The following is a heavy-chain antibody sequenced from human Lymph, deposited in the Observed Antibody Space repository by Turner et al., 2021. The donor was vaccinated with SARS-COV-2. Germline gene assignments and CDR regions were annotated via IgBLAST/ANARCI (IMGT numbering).Heavy chain of an antibody. D-gene: IGHD1-20*01. CDR2: IIPMLDIA. CDR1: GRTFSSYA. J-gene: IGHJ4*02. V-gene: IGHV1-69*10. Sequence: QVQLVQSGAEVKKPGSSVNVSCKASGRTFSSYAISWVRQDPGQGLEWMGGIIPMLDIANYAQKFQGRVTITADKSTSTAYMGLSSLRSEDTAVYYCARDVTGPLGYWGQGTLVTVSS. CDR3: ARDVTGPLGY.